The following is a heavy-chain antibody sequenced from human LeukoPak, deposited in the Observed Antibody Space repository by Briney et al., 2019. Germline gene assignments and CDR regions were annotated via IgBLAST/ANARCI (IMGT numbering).Heavy chain of an antibody. J-gene: IGHJ4*02. CDR3: ASLVGATVDY. Sequence: SETLSLTCTVSGYSISSGYYWGWIRQPPGKGLEWIGSIYHSGSTYYNPSLKSRVTISVDTSKNQFSLKLSSVTAADTAVYYCASLVGATVDYWGQGTLVTVSS. V-gene: IGHV4-38-2*02. D-gene: IGHD1-26*01. CDR1: GYSISSGYY. CDR2: IYHSGST.